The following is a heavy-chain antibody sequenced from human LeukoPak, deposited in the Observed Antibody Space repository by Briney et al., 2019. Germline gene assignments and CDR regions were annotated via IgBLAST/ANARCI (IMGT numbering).Heavy chain of an antibody. J-gene: IGHJ3*02. CDR2: INPSGGST. D-gene: IGHD1-7*01. CDR1: GYTFTSYY. CDR3: ARVRNYHRAFDI. Sequence: ASVKVSCKASGYTFTSYYMHWVRQAPGQGLEWMGIINPSGGSTSYAQEFQGGVTMTRDTSTSTVYMELSSLRSEDTAVYYCARVRNYHRAFDIWGQGTMVTVSS. V-gene: IGHV1-46*01.